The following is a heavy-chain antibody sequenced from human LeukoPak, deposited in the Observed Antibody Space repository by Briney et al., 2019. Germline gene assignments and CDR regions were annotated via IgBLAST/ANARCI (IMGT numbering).Heavy chain of an antibody. V-gene: IGHV4-39*01. CDR3: ARHGGFNTPFDY. Sequence: SETLSLTCTVSGGSISSSSYCWGWIRQPPGKGLEWIGTIYYSGSTYYNRSLKSRVTISVDTSKNQFSLKLSSVTAADTAVYYCARHGGFNTPFDYWGHGTLVTVSS. J-gene: IGHJ4*01. CDR2: IYYSGST. D-gene: IGHD2-15*01. CDR1: GGSISSSSYC.